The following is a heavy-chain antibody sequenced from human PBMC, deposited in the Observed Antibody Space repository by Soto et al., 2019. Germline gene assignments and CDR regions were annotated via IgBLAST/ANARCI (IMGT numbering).Heavy chain of an antibody. D-gene: IGHD3-3*01. CDR2: INAGNGNT. V-gene: IGHV1-3*01. CDR1: GYTFTSYA. CDR3: ARTNYDFWSGYYRYYFDY. J-gene: IGHJ4*02. Sequence: ASVKVSCXASGYTFTSYAMHWVRQAPGQRLEWMGWINAGNGNTKYSQKFQGRVTITRDTSASTAYMELSSLRSEDTAVYYCARTNYDFWSGYYRYYFDYWGQGTLVTVSS.